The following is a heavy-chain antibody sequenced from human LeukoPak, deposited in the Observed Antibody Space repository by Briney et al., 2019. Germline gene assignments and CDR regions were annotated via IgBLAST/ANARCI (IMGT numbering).Heavy chain of an antibody. J-gene: IGHJ4*02. D-gene: IGHD3-22*01. CDR2: IRYSESA. CDR1: GDSVSSTNYY. V-gene: IGHV4-39*01. CDR3: ATQDSSHY. Sequence: PSETLSLTCTVSGDSVSSTNYYWGWIRQPLGRGLEWIASIRYSESAYYSPSLKSRATISVDTSKNQFSLRLRPLTATDTAVYYCATQDSSHYWGQGTLVTVSS.